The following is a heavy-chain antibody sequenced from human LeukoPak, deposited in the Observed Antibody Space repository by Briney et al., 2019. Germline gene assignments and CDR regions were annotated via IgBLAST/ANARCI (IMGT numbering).Heavy chain of an antibody. V-gene: IGHV3-7*05. CDR1: GFTFSTYA. CDR3: ASGTYS. Sequence: PGGSLRLSCAASGFTFSTYAMSWVRQAPGKGLEWVANIKHDGSEKYYVDSVKGRFTISRDNAKNSLYLQMKSLRAEDTAVYYCASGTYSWGQGTLVTVSS. CDR2: IKHDGSEK. J-gene: IGHJ4*02. D-gene: IGHD1-26*01.